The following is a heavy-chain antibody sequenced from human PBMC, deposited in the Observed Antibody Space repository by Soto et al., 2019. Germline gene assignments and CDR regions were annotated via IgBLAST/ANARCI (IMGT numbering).Heavy chain of an antibody. CDR3: ARLVVVPAAIGYYGMDV. Sequence: QLQLQESGPGLVKPSETLSLTCTVSGGSISSSSYYWGWIRQPPGKGLEWIGSIYYSGSTYYNPSLKSRVTISVDTSKNQFSLKLSSVTAADTAVYYCARLVVVPAAIGYYGMDVWGQGTTVTVSS. D-gene: IGHD2-2*02. V-gene: IGHV4-39*01. CDR1: GGSISSSSYY. CDR2: IYYSGST. J-gene: IGHJ6*02.